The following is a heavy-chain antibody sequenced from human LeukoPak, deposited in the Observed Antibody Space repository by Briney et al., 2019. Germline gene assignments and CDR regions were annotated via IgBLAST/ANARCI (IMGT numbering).Heavy chain of an antibody. V-gene: IGHV3-30*03. D-gene: IGHD6-6*01. CDR2: ISYDGSNK. J-gene: IGHJ4*02. CDR1: GFTFSSYG. CDR3: ARGRGLPVRPPNEGFLDY. Sequence: GGSLRLSCAASGFTFSSYGIHWVRQAPGKGLEWVAVISYDGSNKYYADSVKGRFTISRDNSKNTLYLQMNSLRAEDTAVYYCARGRGLPVRPPNEGFLDYWGRGTLVTVSS.